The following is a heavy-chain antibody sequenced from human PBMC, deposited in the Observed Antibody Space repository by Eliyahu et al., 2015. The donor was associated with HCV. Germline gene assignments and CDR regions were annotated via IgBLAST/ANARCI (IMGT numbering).Heavy chain of an antibody. J-gene: IGHJ4*02. CDR3: TRGDHGDYVSLN. V-gene: IGHV3-49*05. CDR2: XRSKVYGGTT. CDR1: GFTFDDYA. D-gene: IGHD4-17*01. Sequence: EVQLVESGGGLVKPGRSLRLSCTXXGFTFDDYAXXWFRQAPGKGLXWVGFXRSKVYGGTTEYAASVKGRFSISRDDSKSIAYLQMNSLKTEDTAVYYCTRGDHGDYVSLNWGQGTLVTVSS.